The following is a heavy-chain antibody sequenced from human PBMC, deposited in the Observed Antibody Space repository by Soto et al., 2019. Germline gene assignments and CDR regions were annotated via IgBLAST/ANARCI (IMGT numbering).Heavy chain of an antibody. CDR2: IYYRGNT. CDR1: GDSSNNLKYY. CDR3: ARLEGLATISYYFDF. D-gene: IGHD3-9*01. V-gene: IGHV4-39*01. Sequence: ASETPSLPCSVSGDSSNNLKYYWGWIRHPPGKGLEWIGSIYYRGNTYYNPSLQARVTISLDKSKSQFSLRLNSVTAADSAVYFCARLEGLATISYYFDFWGQGAQVTVSS. J-gene: IGHJ4*02.